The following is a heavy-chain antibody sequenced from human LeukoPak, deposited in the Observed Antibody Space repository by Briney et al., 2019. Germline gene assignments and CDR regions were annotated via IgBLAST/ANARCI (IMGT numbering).Heavy chain of an antibody. CDR3: AKDNKGSWTTDAFDI. J-gene: IGHJ3*02. D-gene: IGHD6-13*01. CDR1: GFTFSNYA. CDR2: ISGSGGST. V-gene: IGHV3-23*01. Sequence: GGSLRLSCAASGFTFSNYAMSWVRQAPGKGLECVSGISGSGGSTYFADSVKGRFTISRDNSKNTLYLQMNRLRAEDTAVYYCAKDNKGSWTTDAFDIWGQGTMVTVSS.